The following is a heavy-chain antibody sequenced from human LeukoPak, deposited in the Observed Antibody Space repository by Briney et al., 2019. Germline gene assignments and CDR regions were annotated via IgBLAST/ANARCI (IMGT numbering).Heavy chain of an antibody. Sequence: GGSLRLSCAASGFTFSSYSMNWVRQAPGKGLEWVSYISSSSSTIYYADSVKGRFTVSRDNAKNSLYVQMNSLRVEDTAVYYCATPAAGPRAEYSHYWGQGTLVTVSS. J-gene: IGHJ1*01. V-gene: IGHV3-48*04. CDR2: ISSSSSTI. CDR3: ATPAAGPRAEYSHY. D-gene: IGHD6-13*01. CDR1: GFTFSSYS.